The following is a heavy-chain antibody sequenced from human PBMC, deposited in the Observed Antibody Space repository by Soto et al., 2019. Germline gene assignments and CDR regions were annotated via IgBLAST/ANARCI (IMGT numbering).Heavy chain of an antibody. D-gene: IGHD6-13*01. J-gene: IGHJ6*02. CDR3: ARVGPAAAGTYGADYYYYYGMDV. V-gene: IGHV1-69*06. CDR1: GGTFSSYA. Sequence: SVKVSCKASGGTFSSYAISWVRQAPGQGLEWMGGIIPIFGTANYAQKFQGRVTITADKSTSTAYMELSSLRSEDTAVYYCARVGPAAAGTYGADYYYYYGMDVWGQGTTVTVS. CDR2: IIPIFGTA.